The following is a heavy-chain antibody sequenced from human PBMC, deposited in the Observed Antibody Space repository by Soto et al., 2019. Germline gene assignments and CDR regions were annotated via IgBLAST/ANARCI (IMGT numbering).Heavy chain of an antibody. D-gene: IGHD1-20*01. V-gene: IGHV1-18*01. CDR3: IMGITGFRRAFDI. J-gene: IGHJ3*02. Sequence: KVSCKASGYTFTSYGISWVRQAPGQGLEWMGWISAYNGDTNYAQKLQGRVTMTTDTSTSTAYMELRSLRSDDTAVYYCIMGITGFRRAFDIWGQGTMVTVSS. CDR2: ISAYNGDT. CDR1: GYTFTSYG.